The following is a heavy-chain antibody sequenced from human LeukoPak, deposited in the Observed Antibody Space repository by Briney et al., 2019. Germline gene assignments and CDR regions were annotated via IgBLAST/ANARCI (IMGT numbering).Heavy chain of an antibody. CDR1: GGTFSHYA. CDR3: ARRYCTDGTCYSWVDYFDY. Sequence: ASVKVSCTASGGTFSHYAISWVRQATGQGLEWMGWMNPNSGNTGYVQKFQGRVTMTRSTSISTAYMELSSLRSEDTAVYYCARRYCTDGTCYSWVDYFDYWGQGTLVTVSS. V-gene: IGHV1-8*02. CDR2: MNPNSGNT. D-gene: IGHD2-15*01. J-gene: IGHJ4*02.